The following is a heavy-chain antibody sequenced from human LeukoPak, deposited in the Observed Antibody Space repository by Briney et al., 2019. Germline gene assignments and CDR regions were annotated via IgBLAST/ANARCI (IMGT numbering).Heavy chain of an antibody. D-gene: IGHD2-15*01. Sequence: SETLSLTCTVSGGSISSGGYYWSWIRQHPGKGLEWIGYIYYSGNIYYSPSLESRVSISLDMSNSQFSLKLSSVTAADTAVYYCARSVPFGSGADVWGQGTMVTVSS. CDR3: ARSVPFGSGADV. CDR1: GGSISSGGYY. J-gene: IGHJ3*01. CDR2: IYYSGNI. V-gene: IGHV4-31*03.